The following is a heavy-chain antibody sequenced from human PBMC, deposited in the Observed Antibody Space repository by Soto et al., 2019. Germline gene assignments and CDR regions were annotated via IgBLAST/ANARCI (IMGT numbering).Heavy chain of an antibody. J-gene: IGHJ6*02. CDR1: GGTFSSYA. D-gene: IGHD5-18*01. CDR2: TIPIFGTA. V-gene: IGHV1-69*13. CDR3: AGCTWYTAMWDDYYYYGMDV. Sequence: SVKVSCKASGGTFSSYAISWVRQAPGQGLEWMGGTIPIFGTANYAQKFQGRVTITADESTSTAYMELSSLRSEDTAVYYCAGCTWYTAMWDDYYYYGMDVWGQGTTVTVSS.